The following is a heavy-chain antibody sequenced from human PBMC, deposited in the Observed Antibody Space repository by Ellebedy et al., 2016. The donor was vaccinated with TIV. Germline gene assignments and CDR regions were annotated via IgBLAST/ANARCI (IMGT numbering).Heavy chain of an antibody. CDR1: GYTFTGYY. J-gene: IGHJ4*02. CDR2: INPNSGGT. V-gene: IGHV1-2*02. Sequence: ASVKVSXXASGYTFTGYYMHWVRQAPGQGLEWMGWINPNSGGTNYAQKFQGRVTMTRDTSISTAYMELSRLRSDDTAVYYCARRVWGSGSYSSDYWGQGTLVTVSS. D-gene: IGHD1-26*01. CDR3: ARRVWGSGSYSSDY.